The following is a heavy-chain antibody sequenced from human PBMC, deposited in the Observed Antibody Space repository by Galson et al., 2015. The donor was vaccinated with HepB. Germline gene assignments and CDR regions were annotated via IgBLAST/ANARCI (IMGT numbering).Heavy chain of an antibody. CDR1: GFTFSNAW. V-gene: IGHV3-15*07. J-gene: IGHJ3*02. D-gene: IGHD3-10*01. CDR3: TTDWAYGSGSYSHAFDI. CDR2: IKSKTDGGTT. Sequence: SLRLSCAASGFTFSNAWMNWVRQAPGKGLEWVGRIKSKTDGGTTDYAAPVKGRFTISRDDSKNTLYLQMNSLKTEDTAVYYCTTDWAYGSGSYSHAFDIWGQGTMVTVSS.